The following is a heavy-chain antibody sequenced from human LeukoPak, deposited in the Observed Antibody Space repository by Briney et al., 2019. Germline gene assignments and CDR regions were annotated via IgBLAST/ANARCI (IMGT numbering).Heavy chain of an antibody. CDR1: GFTFSSHE. CDR2: IKEDGSEK. Sequence: TGGSLRLSCVGSGFTFSSHEMNWVRQAPGKGLEWVANIKEDGSEKYYVDSVKGRFTISRDNAKNSLYLQMNSLRAEDTAVYYCARDLIDYYDSSGYYGPFDYWGQGALVTVSS. D-gene: IGHD3-22*01. V-gene: IGHV3-7*05. CDR3: ARDLIDYYDSSGYYGPFDY. J-gene: IGHJ4*02.